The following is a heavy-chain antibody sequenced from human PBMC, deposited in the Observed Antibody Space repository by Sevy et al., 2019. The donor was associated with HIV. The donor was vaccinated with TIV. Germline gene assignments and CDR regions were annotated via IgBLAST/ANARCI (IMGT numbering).Heavy chain of an antibody. D-gene: IGHD6-19*01. V-gene: IGHV3-7*01. Sequence: GGSLRLSCAASGFTFNIYCMSWVRQAPGKGLEWVANIKQHDSEKYYVDSVKGRFTISRDNAKNSLYLQMNNLRAEDTAVYYCARDKQWLESSDYWGQGTLVTVSS. CDR1: GFTFNIYC. CDR3: ARDKQWLESSDY. J-gene: IGHJ4*02. CDR2: IKQHDSEK.